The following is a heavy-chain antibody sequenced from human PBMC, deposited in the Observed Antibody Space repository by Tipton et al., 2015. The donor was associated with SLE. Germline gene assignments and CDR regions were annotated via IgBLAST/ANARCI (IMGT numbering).Heavy chain of an antibody. CDR2: IYYSGST. Sequence: TLSLTCTVSGVSISSYYWSWIRQPPGKGLEWIGYIYYSGSTNYNPSLKSRVTISVDTTKNQFSLHLTSVTSADTAVYYCATYFYDATGYQSVDDWGQGVLVTVSS. J-gene: IGHJ4*02. CDR1: GVSISSYY. V-gene: IGHV4-59*01. D-gene: IGHD3-22*01. CDR3: ATYFYDATGYQSVDD.